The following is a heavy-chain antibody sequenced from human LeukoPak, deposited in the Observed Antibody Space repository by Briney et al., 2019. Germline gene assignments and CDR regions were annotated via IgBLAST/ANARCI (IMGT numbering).Heavy chain of an antibody. CDR2: VYFSGSA. J-gene: IGHJ4*02. D-gene: IGHD3-3*01. Sequence: SETLSLTCSVSGGSVRSSYWSWIRQAPEKGLEWIGYVYFSGSANYSPSLKTRVTISLDTSKNHFSLKLNSVTAADTAVYYCARGFREWLTPFDYWGQGILVTVSS. CDR3: ARGFREWLTPFDY. V-gene: IGHV4-59*02. CDR1: GGSVRSSY.